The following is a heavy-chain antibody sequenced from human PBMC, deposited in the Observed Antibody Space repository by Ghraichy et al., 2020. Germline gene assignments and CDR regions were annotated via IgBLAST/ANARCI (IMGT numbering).Heavy chain of an antibody. J-gene: IGHJ4*02. D-gene: IGHD5-24*01. Sequence: SETLSLTCAVSGGSISSGGYSWSWIRQPPGKGLEWIGYIYHSGSTYYNPSLKSRVTISVDRSKNQFSLKLSSVTAADTAVYYCTRVNRNVMADYWGQGTLVTVSS. CDR2: IYHSGST. V-gene: IGHV4-30-2*01. CDR1: GGSISSGGYS. CDR3: TRVNRNVMADY.